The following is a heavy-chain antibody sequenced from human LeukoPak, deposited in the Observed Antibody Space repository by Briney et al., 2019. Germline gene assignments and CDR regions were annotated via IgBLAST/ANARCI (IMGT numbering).Heavy chain of an antibody. D-gene: IGHD6-6*01. Sequence: GGSLRLSCAASGFTFSNYAFHWLRQAPGKGLGRGGFIRSKAYGGTIEYAASVKGRFTISRDDSKSIVYLQMNSLKTEDTAMYYCTRDSRQLGGELDYWGQGTLVTVSS. CDR3: TRDSRQLGGELDY. V-gene: IGHV3-49*03. CDR2: IRSKAYGGTI. J-gene: IGHJ4*02. CDR1: GFTFSNYA.